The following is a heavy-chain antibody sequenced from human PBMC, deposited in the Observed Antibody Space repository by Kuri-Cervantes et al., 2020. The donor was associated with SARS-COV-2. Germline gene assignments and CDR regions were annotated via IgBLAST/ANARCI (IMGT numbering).Heavy chain of an antibody. J-gene: IGHJ5*01. V-gene: IGHV5-51*01. CDR1: GYTFTNYW. D-gene: IGHD3-3*01. CDR2: IYPGDSDT. CDR3: ARLSITIFGALTAPFDS. Sequence: GESLKISCKTSGYTFTNYWIGWVRQMPGRGLEWMGIIYPGDSDTRYSPSFQGQVTISADKSISTAYLQWSSLKASDTAIYYCARLSITIFGALTAPFDSWGQGTLVTVSS.